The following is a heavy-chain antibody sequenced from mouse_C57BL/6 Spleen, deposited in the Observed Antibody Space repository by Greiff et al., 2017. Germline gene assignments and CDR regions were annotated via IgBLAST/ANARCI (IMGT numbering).Heavy chain of an antibody. D-gene: IGHD2-1*01. V-gene: IGHV1-53*01. CDR2: INPSNGGT. J-gene: IGHJ2*01. Sequence: VQLQQPGTELVKPGASVKLSCKASGYTFTSYWMHWVKQRPGQGLEWIGNINPSNGGTNYNEKFKSKATLTVDKSSCTANMQLSSLTSEDSAVYYCARGAGNYDYFDYWGQGTTLTVSS. CDR1: GYTFTSYW. CDR3: ARGAGNYDYFDY.